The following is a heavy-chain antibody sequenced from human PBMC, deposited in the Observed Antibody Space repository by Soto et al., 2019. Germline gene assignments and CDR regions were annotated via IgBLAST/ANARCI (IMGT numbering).Heavy chain of an antibody. CDR2: ISNDGSNR. J-gene: IGHJ6*02. V-gene: IGHV3-30*04. CDR1: GFVFYSLA. CDR3: ARAGGSSSWFGFYGLSV. D-gene: IGHD6-6*01. Sequence: PGLSLRLSCSVSGFVFYSLAFHWVRQAPGKGLEWVTAISNDGSNRYYADSVKGRFTTSRDNPKNTVFLEMNSLRAEDTAVYYCARAGGSSSWFGFYGLSVWGQGTPVTV.